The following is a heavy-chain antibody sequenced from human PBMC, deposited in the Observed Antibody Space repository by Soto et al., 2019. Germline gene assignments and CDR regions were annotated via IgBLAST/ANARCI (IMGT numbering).Heavy chain of an antibody. CDR3: AKDTGSPARYYYMDV. J-gene: IGHJ6*03. CDR1: GFTFSNYA. V-gene: IGHV3-23*01. CDR2: ISGNGCST. Sequence: EVQLLESGGGLIQPGGSLRLSCAASGFTFSNYAMTWVRQAPRKGLEWVSCISGNGCSTYYADSVKGRFTISRDNSKSTLYLQMNSLRAEETAKYYCAKDTGSPARYYYMDVWGNGTTVTVSS. D-gene: IGHD3-10*01.